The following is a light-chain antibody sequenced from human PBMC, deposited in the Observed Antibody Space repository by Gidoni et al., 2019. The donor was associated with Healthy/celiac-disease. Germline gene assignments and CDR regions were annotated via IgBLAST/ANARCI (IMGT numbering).Light chain of an antibody. Sequence: DVPLTPSPSFMSAAVGDRVTITSRASQGISSYFAWYQQKPGKAPKLLIYAASTLQSGVPSRFSGSGSGTEFTRTISSLQPEDFATYYCQQPDTFGPGTKVDIK. CDR2: AAS. J-gene: IGKJ3*01. CDR3: QQPDT. CDR1: QGISSY. V-gene: IGKV1-9*01.